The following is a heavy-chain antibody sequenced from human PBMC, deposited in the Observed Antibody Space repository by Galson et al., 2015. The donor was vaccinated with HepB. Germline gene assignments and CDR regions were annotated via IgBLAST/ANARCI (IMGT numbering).Heavy chain of an antibody. CDR3: AKKAVGSSTYAFDV. CDR2: VSSGGGST. Sequence: SLRLSCAASGFTFSDFYMSWVRQAPGKGLEWISSVSSGGGSTFYVDSVKGRLTVSRDNSKNTLYLQMSSLRAEDTAVYYCAKKAVGSSTYAFDVWGQGTMVTVSS. CDR1: GFTFSDFY. D-gene: IGHD1-26*01. J-gene: IGHJ3*01. V-gene: IGHV3-23*01.